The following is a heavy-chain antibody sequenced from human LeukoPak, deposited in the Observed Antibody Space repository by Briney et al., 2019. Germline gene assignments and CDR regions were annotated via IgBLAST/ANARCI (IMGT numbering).Heavy chain of an antibody. V-gene: IGHV4-61*02. D-gene: IGHD1-26*01. CDR2: IYTSGST. Sequence: SGPGLVKPSETLSLTCTVSGGSISSGSYYWSWIRQPAGKGLEWIGRIYTSGSTNYNPSLKSRVTISVDTSKNQFSLKLSSVTAADTAVYYCARDSGSYYGGFDYWGQGTLVTVSS. CDR3: ARDSGSYYGGFDY. J-gene: IGHJ4*02. CDR1: GGSISSGSYY.